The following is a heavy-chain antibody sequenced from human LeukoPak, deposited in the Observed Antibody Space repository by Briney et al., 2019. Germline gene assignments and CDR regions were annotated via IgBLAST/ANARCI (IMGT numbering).Heavy chain of an antibody. V-gene: IGHV3-74*01. D-gene: IGHD2-2*01. CDR2: ISGDGSST. Sequence: GSLRLSCAASGFTFSSYWMHWVRQAPGKGLVWVSRISGDGSSTTYADAVKGRFTISRDNAKNTLYLQMSSLRGEDTAVYYCARRGLVPAFDIWGQGTMVTVAS. CDR3: ARRGLVPAFDI. CDR1: GFTFSSYW. J-gene: IGHJ3*02.